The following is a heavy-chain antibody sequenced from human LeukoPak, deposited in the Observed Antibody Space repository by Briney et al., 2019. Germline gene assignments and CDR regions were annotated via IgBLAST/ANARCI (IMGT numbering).Heavy chain of an antibody. CDR3: ARANYGDYGMGDFDY. V-gene: IGHV4-30-4*01. CDR1: GGSISSGDYY. D-gene: IGHD4-17*01. CDR2: IYYSGST. J-gene: IGHJ4*02. Sequence: ASQTLSLTCTVSGGSISSGDYYWSRIRQPPGKGLEWIGYIYYSGSTYYNPSLKGRVTISVDTSKNQFSLKLSSVTAADTAVYYCARANYGDYGMGDFDYWGQGTLVTVSS.